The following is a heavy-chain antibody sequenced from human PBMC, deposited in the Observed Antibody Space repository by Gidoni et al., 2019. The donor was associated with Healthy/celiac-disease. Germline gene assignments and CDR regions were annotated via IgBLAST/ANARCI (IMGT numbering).Heavy chain of an antibody. CDR1: AFTFSSYS. J-gene: IGHJ6*02. CDR3: AITLSRPSYYYYGMDV. V-gene: IGHV3-48*01. CDR2: ISSSSSTI. Sequence: EVQLVESGGGLVQPGGSLRLSCAASAFTFSSYSMNWVRQAPGKGLEWVSYISSSSSTIYYADSVKGRFTISRDNAKNSLYLQMNSLRAEDTAGYYCAITLSRPSYYYYGMDVWGQGTTVTVSS.